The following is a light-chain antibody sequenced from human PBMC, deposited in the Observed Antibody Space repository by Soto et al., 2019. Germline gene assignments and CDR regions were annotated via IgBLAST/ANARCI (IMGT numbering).Light chain of an antibody. CDR3: SSYTMTPSPWV. Sequence: QSALTQPASVSGSPGQSITISCTGTSSDVGDYNFVSWYQHHAGKAPKLMIYEVSKRPSGVSNRFSGSKSGNTASLTIFGLQAEAEADSFCSSYTMTPSPWVFGGGTKLTVL. J-gene: IGLJ3*02. V-gene: IGLV2-14*01. CDR2: EVS. CDR1: SSDVGDYNF.